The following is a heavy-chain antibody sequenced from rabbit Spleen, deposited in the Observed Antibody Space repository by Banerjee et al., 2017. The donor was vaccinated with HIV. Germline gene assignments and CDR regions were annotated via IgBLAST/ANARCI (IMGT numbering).Heavy chain of an antibody. Sequence: QSLEESGGDLVKPGASLTLTCIASGVSFSGSYYMCWVRQAPGKGLEWIACIDTNDGDTDYANWPKGRFTISKTSSTTVTLQMTSLTAADTATYFCARNYVNAFDPWGPGPSSPS. D-gene: IGHD1-1*01. J-gene: IGHJ2*01. V-gene: IGHV1S40*01. CDR3: ARNYVNAFDP. CDR1: GVSFSGSYY. CDR2: IDTNDGDT.